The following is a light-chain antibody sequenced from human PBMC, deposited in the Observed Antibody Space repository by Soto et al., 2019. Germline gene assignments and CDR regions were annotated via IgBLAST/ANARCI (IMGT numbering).Light chain of an antibody. CDR3: SSYAGSNNVL. Sequence: QSALTQPPSASGSPGQSVTISCTGTSSDVGGYNYVSWYQQHPGKAPKLMIYEVSKRPSGVPGRFSGYKSGNTAFLTVSGLQAEDEADYYCSSYAGSNNVLFGGGTKLTVL. CDR2: EVS. J-gene: IGLJ2*01. CDR1: SSDVGGYNY. V-gene: IGLV2-8*01.